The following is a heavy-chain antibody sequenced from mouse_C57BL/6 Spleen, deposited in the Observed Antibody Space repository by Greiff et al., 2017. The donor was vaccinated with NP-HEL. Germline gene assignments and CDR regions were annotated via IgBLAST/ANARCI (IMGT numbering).Heavy chain of an antibody. V-gene: IGHV5-6*02. CDR1: GFTFSSYG. CDR3: ARPLLRSYYFDY. Sequence: DVMLVESGGDLVKPGGSLKLSCAASGFTFSSYGMSWVRQTPDKRLEWVATISSGGSYTYYPDSVKGRFTISRDNAKNTLYLQMSSLKSEDTAMYYCARPLLRSYYFDYWGQGTTLTVSS. J-gene: IGHJ2*01. CDR2: ISSGGSYT. D-gene: IGHD1-1*01.